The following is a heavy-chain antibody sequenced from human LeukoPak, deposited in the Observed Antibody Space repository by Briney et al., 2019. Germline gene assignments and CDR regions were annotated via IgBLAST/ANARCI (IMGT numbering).Heavy chain of an antibody. D-gene: IGHD2-2*01. CDR2: ISYDGSNK. CDR1: GGSVSAYT. J-gene: IGHJ4*02. Sequence: GGSLRLSCVASGGSVSAYTLNWVRQAPGKGLEWVAVISYDGSNKYYADSVKGRFTISRDNSKNTLYLQMNSLRAEDTAVYYCAKGETLPDYWGQGTLVTVSS. V-gene: IGHV3-30*18. CDR3: AKGETLPDY.